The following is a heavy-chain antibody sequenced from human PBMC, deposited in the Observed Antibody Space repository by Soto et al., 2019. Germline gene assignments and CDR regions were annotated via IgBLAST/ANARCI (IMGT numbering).Heavy chain of an antibody. Sequence: PSETLSLTCTVSGGSINSSSYYWGWIRQPPGKGLEWIGYIYYSGCTYYNPSLKSRLTISVDKSKNQFTLQLTSVTVADTAVYYCAKDHRWSYGTRREPTGRNYWGQGTLVTVSS. CDR1: GGSINSSSYY. V-gene: IGHV4-39*06. J-gene: IGHJ4*02. D-gene: IGHD1-26*01. CDR2: IYYSGCT. CDR3: AKDHRWSYGTRREPTGRNY.